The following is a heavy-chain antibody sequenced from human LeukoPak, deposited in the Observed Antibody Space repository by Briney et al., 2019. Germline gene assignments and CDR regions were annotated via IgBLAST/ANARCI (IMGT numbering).Heavy chain of an antibody. Sequence: ASVKVSCKASGYTFTSYYMHWVRQAPAQGLEWMGIINPSGGSTNYAQKFQGRVTMTRDMSTSTVYMELSSMRSEDTAVYYCARMPAMVTGRYYYYCMDVWGKGTTVTVSS. J-gene: IGHJ6*03. D-gene: IGHD5-18*01. CDR3: ARMPAMVTGRYYYYCMDV. CDR2: INPSGGST. V-gene: IGHV1-46*01. CDR1: GYTFTSYY.